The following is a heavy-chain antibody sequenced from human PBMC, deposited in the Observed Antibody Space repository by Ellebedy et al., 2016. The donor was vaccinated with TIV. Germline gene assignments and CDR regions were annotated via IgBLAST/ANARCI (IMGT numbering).Heavy chain of an antibody. V-gene: IGHV3-7*01. Sequence: GESLKISCAASGFCFRSYWMSWVRQAPGKGLEWVANIYQDGGVQYYVVSVKGRFTISRDNADNSLFLQMNSLRAEDTAVYYCARRGSYGDYAVQINSWLDTWGRGTLVAVSS. CDR3: ARRGSYGDYAVQINSWLDT. CDR2: IYQDGGVQ. J-gene: IGHJ5*02. CDR1: GFCFRSYW. D-gene: IGHD4-17*01.